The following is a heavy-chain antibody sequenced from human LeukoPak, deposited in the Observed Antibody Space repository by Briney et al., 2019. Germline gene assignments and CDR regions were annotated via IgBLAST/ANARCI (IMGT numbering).Heavy chain of an antibody. Sequence: TGGSLRLSCAASGFTFSSYWMHWVRQAPGKGLVWVSRINSDGSSTSYADSVKGRFTISRDNAKNSLYLQMNSLRAEDTAVYYCARDGMSYGPEYFQHWGQGTLVTVSS. CDR3: ARDGMSYGPEYFQH. CDR2: INSDGSST. CDR1: GFTFSSYW. V-gene: IGHV3-74*01. J-gene: IGHJ1*01. D-gene: IGHD5-18*01.